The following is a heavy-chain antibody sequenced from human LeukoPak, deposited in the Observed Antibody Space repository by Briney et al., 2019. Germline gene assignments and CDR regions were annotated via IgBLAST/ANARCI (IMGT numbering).Heavy chain of an antibody. CDR1: GYSINSGYY. D-gene: IGHD4-17*01. V-gene: IGHV4-38-2*02. Sequence: SETLSLTCTVSGYSINSGYYWGWIRQPPGKGLEWIAIIYHSGSTYYNPSLKSRVTISVDTSKNQFSLKLSSVTAADTAVYYCARGNDYGDYGAYYYYYMDVWGKGTTVTVSS. J-gene: IGHJ6*03. CDR3: ARGNDYGDYGAYYYYYMDV. CDR2: IYHSGST.